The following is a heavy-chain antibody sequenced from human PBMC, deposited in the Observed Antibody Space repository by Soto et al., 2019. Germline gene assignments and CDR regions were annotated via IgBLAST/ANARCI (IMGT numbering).Heavy chain of an antibody. Sequence: SETLSLICAVSGGSIGSGDSSWSWIRQPPGKGLEWIGYIYQNGNTYYSPSLMSRVTISVDRSKSQFSLRLNSVTAADTAVYYCARGVWGNSAYFDFWGQGTLVTVSS. J-gene: IGHJ4*02. D-gene: IGHD3-16*01. V-gene: IGHV4-30-2*01. CDR1: GGSIGSGDSS. CDR2: IYQNGNT. CDR3: ARGVWGNSAYFDF.